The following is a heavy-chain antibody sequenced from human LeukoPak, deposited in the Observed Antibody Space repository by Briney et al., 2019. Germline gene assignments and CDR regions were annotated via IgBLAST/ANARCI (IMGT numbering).Heavy chain of an antibody. J-gene: IGHJ6*03. V-gene: IGHV3-21*01. CDR2: ISSSSSYI. CDR3: ARDGAAAGHRVYYMDV. CDR1: GFTFSSYE. Sequence: GGSLRLSCAASGFTFSSYEMNWVRQAPGKGLEWVSSISSSSSYIYNADSVKGRFTISRDNAKNSLYLQMNRLRAEDTAVYYCARDGAAAGHRVYYMDVWGKGTTVTVSS. D-gene: IGHD6-13*01.